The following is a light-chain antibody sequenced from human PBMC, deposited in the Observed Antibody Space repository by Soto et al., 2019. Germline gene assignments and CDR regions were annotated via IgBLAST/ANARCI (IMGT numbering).Light chain of an antibody. CDR1: QSISSW. CDR3: QKDKRYS. Sequence: DIQMTQSPSTLSASVGDRGTITCRASQSISSWLAWYQQKPGKAPKLLIYDASSLESGVPSRFRRSGTGNEITLKNRNMKDDEFANSYWQKDKRYSFCGGTKVDIK. V-gene: IGKV1-5*01. J-gene: IGKJ4*01. CDR2: DAS.